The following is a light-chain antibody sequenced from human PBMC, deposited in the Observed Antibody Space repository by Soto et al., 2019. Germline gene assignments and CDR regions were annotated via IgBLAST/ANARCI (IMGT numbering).Light chain of an antibody. CDR2: GAS. Sequence: EIVLTQSPGTLSLSPGERATLSCRASQSFSSSYLAWYQQKPGQAPRLLIYGASSRATGIPDRFSGSGSGTDFTLTISRLEPEDFAVYYYQQYGTSLTFGQGTRLE. CDR1: QSFSSSY. V-gene: IGKV3-20*01. CDR3: QQYGTSLT. J-gene: IGKJ5*01.